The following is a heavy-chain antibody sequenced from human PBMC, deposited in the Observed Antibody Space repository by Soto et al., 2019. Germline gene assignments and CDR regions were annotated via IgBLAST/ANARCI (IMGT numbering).Heavy chain of an antibody. CDR3: ATNELYCSGGSCYPT. D-gene: IGHD2-15*01. CDR2: INAGNGNT. Sequence: GASVKVSCKASGYTFTSYAMHWVRQAPGQRLEWMGWINAGNGNTKYSQKFQGRVTITRDTSASTAYMELSSLRSEDTAVYYCATNELYCSGGSCYPTWGQGTLVTVSS. V-gene: IGHV1-3*01. CDR1: GYTFTSYA. J-gene: IGHJ5*02.